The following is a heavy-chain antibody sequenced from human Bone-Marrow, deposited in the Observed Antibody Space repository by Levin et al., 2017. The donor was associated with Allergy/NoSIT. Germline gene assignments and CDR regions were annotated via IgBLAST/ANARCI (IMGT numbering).Heavy chain of an antibody. D-gene: IGHD5-12*01. V-gene: IGHV3-48*03. CDR3: ARRAYGDY. CDR1: GFTFSGYE. CDR2: ISSSGSNT. Sequence: GESLKISCAASGFTFSGYEMNWVRQAPGKGLEWLSNISSSGSNTYYADSVKGRFTISRDNAKNSLYLEMNSLRAEDTAVYYCARRAYGDYWGQGTLVTVSS. J-gene: IGHJ4*02.